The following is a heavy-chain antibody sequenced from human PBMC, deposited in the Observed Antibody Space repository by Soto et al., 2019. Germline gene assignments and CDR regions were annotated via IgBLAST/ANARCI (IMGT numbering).Heavy chain of an antibody. Sequence: QVQLQESGPGLVNPSETLSLTCAVSGVSVSSNAHHWTWIRQPPGKGLEWIGQSGNTNDSPALKSQITITVDTSQNQYTLSLRSVTAADTAVDYCAGYKVWGAGDGYWGQGILITVSS. V-gene: IGHV4-61*08. D-gene: IGHD7-27*01. CDR2: QSGNT. CDR3: AGYKVWGAGDGY. J-gene: IGHJ4*02. CDR1: GVSVSSNAHH.